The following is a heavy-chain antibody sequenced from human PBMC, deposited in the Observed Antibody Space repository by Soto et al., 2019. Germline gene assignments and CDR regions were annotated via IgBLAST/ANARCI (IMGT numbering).Heavy chain of an antibody. CDR3: ARDRRSYCSDGSCLLENYYYGMDV. Sequence: QVQLQESGPGLVKPSQTLSLTCTVSGGSISSGGYYWSWIRQHPGKGLEWIGYIYYSGSTYYNPSLKSRVTISVDTSKNQFSLKLSSVTAAVTAVYYCARDRRSYCSDGSCLLENYYYGMDVWGQGTTVTVSS. CDR1: GGSISSGGYY. CDR2: IYYSGST. J-gene: IGHJ6*02. V-gene: IGHV4-31*03. D-gene: IGHD2-15*01.